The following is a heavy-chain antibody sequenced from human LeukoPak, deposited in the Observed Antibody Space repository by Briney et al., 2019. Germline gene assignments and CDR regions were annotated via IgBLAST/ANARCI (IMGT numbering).Heavy chain of an antibody. J-gene: IGHJ5*02. CDR3: ARGTYSSGWYDN. D-gene: IGHD6-19*01. CDR1: GGSISSYY. Sequence: SETLSLTCTVSGGSISSYYWSWIRQPPGKGLEWIGYIYYSGSTNYNPSLESRVTISVDTSKNQFSLKLISVTAADTAVYYCARGTYSSGWYDNWGQGTLVTVSS. CDR2: IYYSGST. V-gene: IGHV4-59*01.